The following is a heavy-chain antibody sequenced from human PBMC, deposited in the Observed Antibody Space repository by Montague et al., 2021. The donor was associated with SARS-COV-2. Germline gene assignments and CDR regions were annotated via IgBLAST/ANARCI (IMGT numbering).Heavy chain of an antibody. CDR3: ARLSGVAPRCYYEGMDV. J-gene: IGHJ6*02. V-gene: IGHV2-70*11. D-gene: IGHD7-27*01. CDR1: GFSLRTAGTC. Sequence: PALVKPTQTLTLTCTFSGFSLRTAGTCVSWIRQPPGKAPQWLARIDWDGDKYYSRTLETRVSISTDTAETQVVLTMTNVDPMDTATYYCARLSGVAPRCYYEGMDVWGQGTAVTVSS. CDR2: IDWDGDK.